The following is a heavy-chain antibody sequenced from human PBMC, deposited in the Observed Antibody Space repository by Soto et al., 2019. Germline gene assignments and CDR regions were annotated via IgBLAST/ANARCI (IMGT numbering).Heavy chain of an antibody. D-gene: IGHD3-16*01. CDR1: GFNVMSYC. V-gene: IGHV3-7*01. J-gene: IGHJ4*02. CDR2: IKEDGSEI. CDR3: ARDIGFDYVN. Sequence: RLSCAVSGFNVMSYCMSWVRQAPGKGLEWVASIKEDGSEIYYLHSVRGRFSISRDSAGNALHLTMNYLSAEDTGVYFCARDIGFDYVNWGQGILVTVSS.